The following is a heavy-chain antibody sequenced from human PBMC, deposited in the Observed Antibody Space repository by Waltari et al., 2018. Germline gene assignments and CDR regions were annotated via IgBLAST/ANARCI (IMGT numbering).Heavy chain of an antibody. V-gene: IGHV5-51*01. Sequence: EVQLVQSGAEVKKPGESLKISCKGSGYSFTSYWIGWVLQMPGKGLEWMGIIYPGDSDTRYSPSFQGQVTISADKSISTAYLQWSSLKASDTAMYYCARLEARGYSGYDTPLGGFDYWGQGTLVTVSS. CDR3: ARLEARGYSGYDTPLGGFDY. D-gene: IGHD5-12*01. J-gene: IGHJ4*02. CDR1: GYSFTSYW. CDR2: IYPGDSDT.